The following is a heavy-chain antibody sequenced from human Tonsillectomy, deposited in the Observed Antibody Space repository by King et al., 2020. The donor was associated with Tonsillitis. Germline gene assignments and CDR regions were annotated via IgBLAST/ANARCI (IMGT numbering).Heavy chain of an antibody. J-gene: IGHJ3*02. D-gene: IGHD2/OR15-2a*01. Sequence: VQLQQWGAGLLKPSETLSLTCAVSGGSFSGYFWSWIRQPPGKGLEWIGEINHGGTTKYNPSLKSRVSVSVDTSKNQFSLNLSSVTAADTAVYYCARAPLANTLEKTFIQNAFDIWGQGTMVTVSS. V-gene: IGHV4-34*01. CDR3: ARAPLANTLEKTFIQNAFDI. CDR1: GGSFSGYF. CDR2: INHGGTT.